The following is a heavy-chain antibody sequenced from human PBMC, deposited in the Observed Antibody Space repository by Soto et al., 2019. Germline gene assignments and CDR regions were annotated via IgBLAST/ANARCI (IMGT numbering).Heavy chain of an antibody. V-gene: IGHV4-30-4*01. D-gene: IGHD3-3*01. J-gene: IGHJ5*02. CDR2: IYYSGST. CDR3: AIYYDFWSASAFDP. CDR1: GGCISSGDYY. Sequence: PSETLALTCTVSGGCISSGDYYWSWIRQPPGKGLEWIGYIYYSGSTYYNPSLKSRVTISVDTSKNQFSLKLSSVTAADTAVYYCAIYYDFWSASAFDPWGQGTLVTVSS.